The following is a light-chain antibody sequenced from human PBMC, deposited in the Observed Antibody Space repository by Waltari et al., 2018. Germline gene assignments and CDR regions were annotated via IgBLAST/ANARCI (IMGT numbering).Light chain of an antibody. CDR2: DVN. CDR3: CSFAGSYTYV. V-gene: IGLV2-11*01. CDR1: SRDVGGYDY. Sequence: QSALTQPRSVSGSPGQSVTISCAGTSRDVGGYDYVSWFQQHPGKVPKLLIYDVNERPSDVPDRFSGSKSANTASLTISGLQTEDEAEYYCCSFAGSYTYVFGSGTRVTVL. J-gene: IGLJ1*01.